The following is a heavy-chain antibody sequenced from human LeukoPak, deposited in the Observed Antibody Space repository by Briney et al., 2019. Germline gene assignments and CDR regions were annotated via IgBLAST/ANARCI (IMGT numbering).Heavy chain of an antibody. CDR2: INAGNGNT. CDR1: GYTFTSYA. Sequence: ASVKVSCKASGYTFTSYAMHWVRQAPGQRLEWMGWINAGNGNTKYSQKFQGRVTITRDTSASAAYMELSSLRSEDTAVYYCASGGIAVADDAFDIWGQGTMVTVSS. V-gene: IGHV1-3*01. D-gene: IGHD6-19*01. CDR3: ASGGIAVADDAFDI. J-gene: IGHJ3*02.